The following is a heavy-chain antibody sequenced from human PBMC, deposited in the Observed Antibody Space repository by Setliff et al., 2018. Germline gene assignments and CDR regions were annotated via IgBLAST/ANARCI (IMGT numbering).Heavy chain of an antibody. Sequence: ASVKVSCKASGYTFTSYGISWVRQAPGQRLEWMGWINAGHGNTKYSQKFQGRVTITRDTYARTAYMELSSLRSEDTAVYYCARDGIAARPGADYWGQGTLVTVSS. CDR3: ARDGIAARPGADY. CDR1: GYTFTSYG. D-gene: IGHD6-6*01. V-gene: IGHV1-3*01. J-gene: IGHJ4*02. CDR2: INAGHGNT.